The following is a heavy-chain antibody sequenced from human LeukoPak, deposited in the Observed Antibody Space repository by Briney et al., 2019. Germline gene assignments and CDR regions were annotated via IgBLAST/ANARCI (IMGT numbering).Heavy chain of an antibody. CDR1: GGTFSSYA. V-gene: IGHV1-46*01. D-gene: IGHD3-22*01. J-gene: IGHJ4*02. Sequence: GASVKVSCKASGGTFSSYAISWVRQAPGQGLEWMGIINPSGGSTSYAQKFQGRVTMTRDTSTSTVYMELSSLRSEDTAVYYCAMTDDSSGYPLYWGQGTLVTVSS. CDR3: AMTDDSSGYPLY. CDR2: INPSGGST.